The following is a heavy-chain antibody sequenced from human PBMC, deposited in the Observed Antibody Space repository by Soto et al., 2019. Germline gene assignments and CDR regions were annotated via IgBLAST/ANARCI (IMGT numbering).Heavy chain of an antibody. V-gene: IGHV4-59*01. CDR2: IYYSGST. Sequence: QVQLQESGPGLVKPSETLSLTCTVSGGSISSYYWSWIRQPPGKGLEWIGYIYYSGSTNYNPSLKSRVTISVDTSKNQFSLKLSSVTAADTAVYYCARSRSAMGYNWFDPWGQGTLVTVSS. CDR3: ARSRSAMGYNWFDP. CDR1: GGSISSYY. J-gene: IGHJ5*02. D-gene: IGHD5-18*01.